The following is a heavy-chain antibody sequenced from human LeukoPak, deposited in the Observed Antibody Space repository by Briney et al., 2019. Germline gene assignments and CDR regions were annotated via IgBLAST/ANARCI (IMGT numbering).Heavy chain of an antibody. D-gene: IGHD2-8*01. CDR3: ARATNVPAFDI. CDR2: IYYSGST. V-gene: IGHV4-30-4*08. Sequence: NPSETLSLTCTVSGGSISSGDYYWSWIRQPPGKGLEWIGYIYYSGSTHYNPSLKSRVTISVDTSKNQFSLKLSSVTAADTAVYYCARATNVPAFDIWGQGTMVTVSS. J-gene: IGHJ3*02. CDR1: GGSISSGDYY.